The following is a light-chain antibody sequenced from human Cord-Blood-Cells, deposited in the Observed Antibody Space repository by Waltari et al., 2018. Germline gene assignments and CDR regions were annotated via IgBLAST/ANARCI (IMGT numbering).Light chain of an antibody. CDR1: SSDVGSYNL. CDR3: CSYAGV. J-gene: IGLJ3*02. CDR2: EGS. V-gene: IGLV2-23*01. Sequence: QSALTQPASVSGSPGQSITISCTGTSSDVGSYNLVSWYQQHPGKAPKLMIYEGSKRPSCVSNRFSGPKSANTASLTISGLQAEDDADYYCCSYAGVFGAGTKLTVL.